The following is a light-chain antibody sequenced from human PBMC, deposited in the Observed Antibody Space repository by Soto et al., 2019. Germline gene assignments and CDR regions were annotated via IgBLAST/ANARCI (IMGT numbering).Light chain of an antibody. V-gene: IGKV2-28*01. Sequence: DIVLTQPPLSLPVTPGEPDSISCRSSQSLLHSDGRNYLDWYVHKPGQSPQLQTYLGSIRPSGVPDRFSGSGSGTDFTLRISRVDAGYVWVYHCVRDLQSPFAFRPGTTRVIK. CDR1: QSLLHSDGRNY. J-gene: IGKJ3*01. CDR2: LGS. CDR3: VRDLQSPFA.